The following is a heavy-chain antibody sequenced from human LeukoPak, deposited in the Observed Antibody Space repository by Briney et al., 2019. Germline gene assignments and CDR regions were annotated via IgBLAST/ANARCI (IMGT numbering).Heavy chain of an antibody. D-gene: IGHD7-27*01. V-gene: IGHV3-23*01. CDR2: ISGSGGST. Sequence: PGGSLRLSCAASGFTFSSYAMSWVRQAPGKGLEWVSAISGSGGSTYYADSVKGRITISRDNAKNTLYLQMNSLRAEDTALYYCARALGNAFDIWGQGTLVTVSS. CDR3: ARALGNAFDI. J-gene: IGHJ3*02. CDR1: GFTFSSYA.